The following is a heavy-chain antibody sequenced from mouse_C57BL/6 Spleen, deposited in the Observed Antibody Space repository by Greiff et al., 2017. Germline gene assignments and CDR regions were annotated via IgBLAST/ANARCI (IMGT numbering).Heavy chain of an antibody. D-gene: IGHD1-1*01. Sequence: EVNVVESGGGLVKPGGSLKLSCAASGFTFSSYTMSWVRQTPEKRLEWVATISGGGGNTYYPDSVTGRFTISRDNAKHTLYLQMSSLRSEDTALYYCARRYGSSYAFDYWGQGTTLTVSS. CDR3: ARRYGSSYAFDY. CDR1: GFTFSSYT. CDR2: ISGGGGNT. J-gene: IGHJ2*01. V-gene: IGHV5-9*01.